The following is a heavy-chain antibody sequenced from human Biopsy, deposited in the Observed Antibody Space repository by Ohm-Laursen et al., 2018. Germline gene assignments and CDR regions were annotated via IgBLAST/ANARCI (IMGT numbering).Heavy chain of an antibody. CDR2: ISASGNHI. D-gene: IGHD2-8*01. CDR1: NFTFSSYA. V-gene: IGHV3-21*01. J-gene: IGHJ4*02. CDR3: ARDGEAKYCKHGVCPSDF. Sequence: GSLRLSCSAPNFTFSSYAMNWVRQAPGKGLEWVSSISASGNHIYYTDSVKGRFTVSRDNGKNSVYLQMNSLRVEDTAVYYCARDGEAKYCKHGVCPSDFWGQGTLVTVSS.